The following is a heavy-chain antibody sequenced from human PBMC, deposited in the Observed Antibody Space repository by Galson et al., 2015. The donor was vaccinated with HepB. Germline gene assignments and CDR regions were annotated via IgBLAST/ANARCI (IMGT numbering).Heavy chain of an antibody. Sequence: SVKVSCKASGGTFSGYVINWVRQAPGQGLEWMGRTIPIFSTANYAQKFEGRVTITADESMTTAYMELSSVRSEDTAVYYCARSSRPTGTKVYDALDVWGQGTMLTVSS. J-gene: IGHJ3*01. CDR2: TIPIFSTA. CDR1: GGTFSGYV. D-gene: IGHD1-1*01. CDR3: ARSSRPTGTKVYDALDV. V-gene: IGHV1-69*13.